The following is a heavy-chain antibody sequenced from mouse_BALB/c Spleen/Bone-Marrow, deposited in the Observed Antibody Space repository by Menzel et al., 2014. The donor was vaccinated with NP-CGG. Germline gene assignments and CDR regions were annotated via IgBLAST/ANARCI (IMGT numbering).Heavy chain of an antibody. CDR2: ISNGGGST. CDR3: ARGCIYYGMDY. Sequence: DVMLVESGGGLVQPGGSLKLSCATSGFTLSDYYMYWVRQTPEKRLEWVAYISNGGGSTYYPDTVKGRFTISRDNAKNSLYLQMIRLKSEDTAMYYCARGCIYYGMDYWGQGTSVTVSS. CDR1: GFTLSDYY. D-gene: IGHD6-5*01. J-gene: IGHJ4*01. V-gene: IGHV5-12*02.